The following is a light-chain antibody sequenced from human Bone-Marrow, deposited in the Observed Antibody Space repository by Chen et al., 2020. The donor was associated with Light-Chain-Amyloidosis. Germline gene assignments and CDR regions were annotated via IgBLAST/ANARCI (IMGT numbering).Light chain of an antibody. J-gene: IGKJ1*01. Sequence: EIVLTQSPGTLSLSPGERATLSCRASQSISSSHLSWYQQKPGQAPRLVIYGASTRATGTPDRFNGSGSGTDFTLTISRLEPEDSAVYFCLQYGTSPPRTFGQGTTVEIK. CDR3: LQYGTSPPRT. CDR1: QSISSSH. V-gene: IGKV3-20*01. CDR2: GAS.